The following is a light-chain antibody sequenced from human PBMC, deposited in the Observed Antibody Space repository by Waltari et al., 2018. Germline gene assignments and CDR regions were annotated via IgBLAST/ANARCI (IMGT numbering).Light chain of an antibody. CDR1: QSISRN. V-gene: IGKV1-39*01. CDR3: QQHYSTPRA. J-gene: IGKJ1*01. Sequence: DIQMTQSPPSLSASVGDRVTITCRASQSISRNLNWYQQKPGRAPKLLIYATSSLQSGVPSRCSGFGAAADYTLTASSLQPEEFATYYYQQHYSTPRAFGQGTKVEIK. CDR2: ATS.